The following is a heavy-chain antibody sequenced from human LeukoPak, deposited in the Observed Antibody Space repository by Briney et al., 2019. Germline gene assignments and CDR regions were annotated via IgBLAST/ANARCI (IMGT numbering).Heavy chain of an antibody. CDR2: IGAAGDT. J-gene: IGHJ4*02. CDR1: GFTFRNYD. Sequence: GGSLRLSCVASGFTFRNYDMHWVRQATGKGLEWVSGIGAAGDTYYAGSVKGRFTISRENAKNSLYLQMNSLRAGDTAVYYCARGNILTGYTYWGQGILVTVSS. V-gene: IGHV3-13*04. CDR3: ARGNILTGYTY. D-gene: IGHD3-9*01.